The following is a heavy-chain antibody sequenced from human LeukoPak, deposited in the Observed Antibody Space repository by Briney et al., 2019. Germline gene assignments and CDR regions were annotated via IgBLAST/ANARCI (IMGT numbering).Heavy chain of an antibody. J-gene: IGHJ4*02. Sequence: GGSLRLSCAASGFTFSSYSMNWVRQAPGKGLEWVSSISSSSSYIYYADSVKGRFTISRDNAKNSLYLQMNSLRAEDTAVYYCARGEDSGYYFDYWGQGTLVTASS. V-gene: IGHV3-21*01. CDR1: GFTFSSYS. D-gene: IGHD5-12*01. CDR3: ARGEDSGYYFDY. CDR2: ISSSSSYI.